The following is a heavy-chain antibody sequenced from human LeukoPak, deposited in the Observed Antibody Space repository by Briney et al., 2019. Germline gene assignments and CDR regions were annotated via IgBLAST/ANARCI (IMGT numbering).Heavy chain of an antibody. CDR2: ILYDGSNK. Sequence: PGGSLRLSCAASGFTFSSYGMHWVRQAPGKGLEWVAFILYDGSNKYYADSVRGRFTISRDNSKNTLYLQMNSLRAEDTAVYYCAKRDTAMVTGSLFDYWGQGTLVTVSS. D-gene: IGHD5-18*01. J-gene: IGHJ4*02. CDR3: AKRDTAMVTGSLFDY. CDR1: GFTFSSYG. V-gene: IGHV3-30*02.